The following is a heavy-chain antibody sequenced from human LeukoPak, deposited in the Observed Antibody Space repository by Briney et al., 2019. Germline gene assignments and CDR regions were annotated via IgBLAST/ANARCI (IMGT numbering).Heavy chain of an antibody. Sequence: SETLSLTCAVSGGSISSDGYSWSWIRQPPGKGLEWIGYIYHSGSTYYNPSLKSRVTISVDRSKYQFSLKLSSVTAADTAVYYCARGSLDADWFDPWGQGTLVTVSS. V-gene: IGHV4-30-2*01. CDR2: IYHSGST. D-gene: IGHD3-16*02. CDR1: GGSISSDGYS. J-gene: IGHJ5*02. CDR3: ARGSLDADWFDP.